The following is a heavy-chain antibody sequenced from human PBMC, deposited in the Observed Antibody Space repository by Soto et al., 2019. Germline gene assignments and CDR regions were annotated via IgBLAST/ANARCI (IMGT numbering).Heavy chain of an antibody. CDR1: GFTFDDYA. J-gene: IGHJ5*02. D-gene: IGHD2-15*01. CDR3: AKGISSSPNWFDP. V-gene: IGHV3-9*01. CDR2: ISWNSGSI. Sequence: GGSLRLSCAASGFTFDDYAMHWVRQAPGKGLEWVSGISWNSGSIGYADSVKGRFTISRDNAKNSLYLQMNSLRAEDTALYYCAKGISSSPNWFDPWGQGTLVTVSS.